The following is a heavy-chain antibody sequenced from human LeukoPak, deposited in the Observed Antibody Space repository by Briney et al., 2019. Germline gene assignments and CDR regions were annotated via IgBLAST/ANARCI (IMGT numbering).Heavy chain of an antibody. D-gene: IGHD3-22*01. CDR1: GGSISSGSYY. CDR3: ARDSPHYYDSSGYHYDAFDI. Sequence: SQTLSLTCTVSGGSISSGSYYWSWIRQPAGKGLEWIGRIYTSGSTNYNPSLKSRVTISVDTSKNQFSLKLSSVTAAGTAVYYCARDSPHYYDSSGYHYDAFDIWGQGTMVTVSS. J-gene: IGHJ3*02. V-gene: IGHV4-61*02. CDR2: IYTSGST.